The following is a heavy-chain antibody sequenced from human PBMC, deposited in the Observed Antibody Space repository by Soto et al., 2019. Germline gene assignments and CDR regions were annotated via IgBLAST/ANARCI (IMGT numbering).Heavy chain of an antibody. D-gene: IGHD2-15*01. V-gene: IGHV3-23*01. CDR2: ISGSGDYT. J-gene: IGHJ5*02. CDR1: GFTFSSYA. CDR3: AKDSRSQPQGWFDP. Sequence: EVQLLESGGGLVQPGESLRLSCAASGFTFSSYAMTWVRQAPGKGLEWVSSISGSGDYTYFADSVKGRFTISRDNSKDTLYLQMSSLRVEDTAIYYCAKDSRSQPQGWFDPWGQATLVTVSS.